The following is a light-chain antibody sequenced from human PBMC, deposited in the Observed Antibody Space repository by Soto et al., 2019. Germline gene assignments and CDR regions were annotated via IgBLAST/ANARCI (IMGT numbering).Light chain of an antibody. CDR2: DNT. Sequence: QSVLTQPPSVSGAPGQRVTISCTGSSSNIGADYDVHWYQQPPGTAPKLLIYDNTNRPSGVPDRFSGSKSGTSASLAITGLQAEDEADYYCQSFDSSLNERVFGGGTKLTVL. J-gene: IGLJ3*02. CDR1: SSNIGADYD. V-gene: IGLV1-40*01. CDR3: QSFDSSLNERV.